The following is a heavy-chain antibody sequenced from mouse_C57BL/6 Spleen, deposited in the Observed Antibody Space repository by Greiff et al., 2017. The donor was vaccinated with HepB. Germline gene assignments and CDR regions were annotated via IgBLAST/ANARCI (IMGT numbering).Heavy chain of an antibody. CDR1: GYTFTDYE. CDR3: TRVSGYDFDY. Sequence: QVQLQQPGAELVRPGASVTLSCKASGYTFTDYEMHWVKQTPVHGLEWIGAIDPATGGTDYNQKFKGKAILTADKSSSTAYMKLRSLTSEDSAVYYGTRVSGYDFDYWGQGTTVTVAS. J-gene: IGHJ2*01. V-gene: IGHV1-15*01. CDR2: IDPATGGT. D-gene: IGHD3-2*02.